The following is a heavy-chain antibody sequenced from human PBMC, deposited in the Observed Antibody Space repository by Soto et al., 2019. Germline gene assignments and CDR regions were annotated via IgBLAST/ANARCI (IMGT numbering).Heavy chain of an antibody. Sequence: GGSLRLSCAASGFTFSSYAMHWVRQAPGKGLEWVAVISYDGSNKYYADSVKGRFTISRDNSKNTLYLQMNSLRAEDTAVYYCARARTIFGVVADAFDIWGQGTMVTVSS. CDR1: GFTFSSYA. CDR2: ISYDGSNK. D-gene: IGHD3-3*01. J-gene: IGHJ3*02. CDR3: ARARTIFGVVADAFDI. V-gene: IGHV3-30-3*01.